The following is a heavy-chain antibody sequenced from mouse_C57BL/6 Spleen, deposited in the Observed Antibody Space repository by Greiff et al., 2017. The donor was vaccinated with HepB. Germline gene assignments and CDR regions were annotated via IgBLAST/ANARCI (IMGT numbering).Heavy chain of an antibody. CDR2: IYPGDGDT. CDR3: ARFGDGYDSFDY. J-gene: IGHJ2*01. V-gene: IGHV1-80*01. D-gene: IGHD2-2*01. Sequence: VQLQQSGAELVKPGASVKISCKASGYAFSSYWMNWVKQRPGKGLEWIGQIYPGDGDTNYNGKFKGKATLTADKSSSTAYMQLSSLTSEDSAVYFCARFGDGYDSFDYWGQGTTLTVSS. CDR1: GYAFSSYW.